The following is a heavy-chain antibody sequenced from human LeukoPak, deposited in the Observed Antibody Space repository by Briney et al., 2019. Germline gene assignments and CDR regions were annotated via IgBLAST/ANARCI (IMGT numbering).Heavy chain of an antibody. J-gene: IGHJ4*02. CDR1: GGSISSGDYY. Sequence: PSETLSLTCTVSGGSISSGDYYWRWIRQPPGKGLERIGYIYYSGSTYYNPSLKSRVTISIDTSKNQFSLKLSSVTAADTAVYYCARGHSSSWYYFDYWGQGTLVTVSS. CDR3: ARGHSSSWYYFDY. D-gene: IGHD6-13*01. CDR2: IYYSGST. V-gene: IGHV4-30-4*02.